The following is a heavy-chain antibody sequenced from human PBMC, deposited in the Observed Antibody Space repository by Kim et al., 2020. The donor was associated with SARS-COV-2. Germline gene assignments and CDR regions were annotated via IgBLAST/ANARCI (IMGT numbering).Heavy chain of an antibody. CDR1: GGSISSGGYY. J-gene: IGHJ6*02. CDR3: ARDGALWGLRLGELSFSQNGMDV. Sequence: SETLSLTCTVSGGSISSGGYYWSWIRQHPGKGLEWIGYIYYSGSTYYNPSLKSRVTISVDTSKNQFSLKLSSVTAADTAVYYCARDGALWGLRLGELSFSQNGMDVWGQGTTVTVSS. CDR2: IYYSGST. D-gene: IGHD3-16*02. V-gene: IGHV4-31*03.